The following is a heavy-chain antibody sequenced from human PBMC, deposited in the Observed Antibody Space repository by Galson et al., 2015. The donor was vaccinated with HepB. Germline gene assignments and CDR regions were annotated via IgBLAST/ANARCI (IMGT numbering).Heavy chain of an antibody. J-gene: IGHJ4*02. V-gene: IGHV3-72*01. CDR1: GFTFSDYY. CDR3: ARAGDSGIYTFDL. D-gene: IGHD3-10*01. CDR2: TRKKGNSDTT. Sequence: SLRLSCAASGFTFSDYYMDWVRQAPGRGLEWVGRTRKKGNSDTTECAASVKGRFTVSSDDSKNSLYLQMNSLKTEDTALYSCARAGDSGIYTFDLWGQGVLVTVSS.